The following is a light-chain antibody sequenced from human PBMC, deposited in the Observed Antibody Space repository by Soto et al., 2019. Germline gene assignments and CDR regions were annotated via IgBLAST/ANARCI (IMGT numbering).Light chain of an antibody. CDR1: QSISSW. V-gene: IGKV1-5*01. Sequence: DIPMTQSPSTLSASVGDRVTITCRASQSISSWLAWYQQKPGKAPKLLIYDASTLEGGVPSRFSGSGSGTEFTLTISSLQPDDFATYYCQQFNAYPYTFGQGTELEIK. CDR2: DAS. J-gene: IGKJ2*01. CDR3: QQFNAYPYT.